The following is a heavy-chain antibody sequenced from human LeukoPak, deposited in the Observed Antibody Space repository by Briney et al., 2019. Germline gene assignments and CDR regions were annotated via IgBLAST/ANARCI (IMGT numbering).Heavy chain of an antibody. CDR2: ISGSGGST. J-gene: IGHJ4*02. CDR1: GFTFSSYA. V-gene: IGHV3-23*01. D-gene: IGHD3-10*01. Sequence: PGGSLRLSCAASGFTFSSYAMSWVRQAPGKGLEWVSAISGSGGSTYYADSVKGRFTISRDNSKNTLYLQMNSLRAEDTAVYYCAKDTAADYHGSGSHSGYWGQGTLVTVSS. CDR3: AKDTAADYHGSGSHSGY.